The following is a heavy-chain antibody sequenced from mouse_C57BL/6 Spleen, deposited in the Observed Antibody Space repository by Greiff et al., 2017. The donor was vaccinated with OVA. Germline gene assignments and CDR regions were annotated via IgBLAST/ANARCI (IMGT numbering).Heavy chain of an antibody. Sequence: QVQLKQPGAELVKPGASVKLSCKASGYTFTSYWMQWVKQRPGQGLEWIGEIDPSDSYTNYNQKFKGKATLTVDTSSSTAYMQLRSLTSEDSAVYYCARGGDGYFDYWGQGTTLTVSS. D-gene: IGHD3-3*01. CDR1: GYTFTSYW. CDR3: ARGGDGYFDY. V-gene: IGHV1-50*01. J-gene: IGHJ2*01. CDR2: IDPSDSYT.